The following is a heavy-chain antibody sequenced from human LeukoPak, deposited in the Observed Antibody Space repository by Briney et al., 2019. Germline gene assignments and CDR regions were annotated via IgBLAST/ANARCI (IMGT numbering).Heavy chain of an antibody. J-gene: IGHJ4*02. CDR3: AKGGVVVVAAKFDY. D-gene: IGHD2-15*01. CDR1: GFTFDVYT. V-gene: IGHV3-43*01. Sequence: GGSLRLSCAASGFTFDVYTMHWVRQAAGKGIEWVSLISWDGGSTYYADSVKGRFTISRDNSNNSLYLQMNSLITEDTALYYCAKGGVVVVAAKFDYWGQGTLVTVSS. CDR2: ISWDGGST.